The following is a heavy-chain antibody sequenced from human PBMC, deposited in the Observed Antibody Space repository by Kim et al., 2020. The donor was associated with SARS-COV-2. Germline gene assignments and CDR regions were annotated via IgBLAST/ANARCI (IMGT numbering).Heavy chain of an antibody. CDR1: GFTFTNYF. CDR3: AREAALIAAPQKNFDD. V-gene: IGHV1-46*01. CDR2: INPSGAFT. J-gene: IGHJ4*02. Sequence: ASVKVSCKASGFTFTNYFMHWVRQAPGQGLEWMGTINPSGAFTLFTQKYQGRVIITKDTSTSTVYMEVSSLRSEDTAVYFCAREAALIAAPQKNFDDWGQGTLVTVSS. D-gene: IGHD6-25*01.